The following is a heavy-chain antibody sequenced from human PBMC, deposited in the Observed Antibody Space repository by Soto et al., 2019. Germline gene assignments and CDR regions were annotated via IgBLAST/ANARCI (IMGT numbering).Heavy chain of an antibody. CDR2: VQMSGTT. Sequence: SETLSLTCAVSGASVRSYHWSWIRQAAGKGLEWIGRVQMSGTTNYNPSLKTRVTMSLGTSKNEVSLRMTSVTAADTAVYFCAKDRSTMRWFDPWGQGILVTVSS. CDR3: AKDRSTMRWFDP. J-gene: IGHJ5*02. D-gene: IGHD1-1*01. V-gene: IGHV4-4*07. CDR1: GASVRSYH.